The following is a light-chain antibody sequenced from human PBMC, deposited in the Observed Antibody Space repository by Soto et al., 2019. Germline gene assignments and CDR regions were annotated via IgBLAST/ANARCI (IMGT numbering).Light chain of an antibody. CDR1: QSISSY. V-gene: IGKV1-6*01. J-gene: IGKJ5*01. CDR3: LQDYNYPIT. CDR2: AAS. Sequence: PRTHTPSCPGAAVVGENTNHRRASQSISSYLNWYQQKPGKAPKLLIYAASSLQSGVPSRFSGSGSGTDFTLTISSLQPEDFATYYCLQDYNYPITFGQGTRLENK.